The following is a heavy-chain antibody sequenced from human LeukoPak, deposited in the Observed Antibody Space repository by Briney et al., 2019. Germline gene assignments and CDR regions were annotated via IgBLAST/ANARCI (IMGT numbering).Heavy chain of an antibody. V-gene: IGHV1-18*01. Sequence: ASVKVSCKASGYTFTSYGISWVRQAPGQGLEWMGWISAYNGNTNYAQKLQGRVTMTTDTSTSTAYMELRSLRSDDTAVYYCASPPQDYDFWSGYYTYWGQGTLVTVSS. CDR3: ASPPQDYDFWSGYYTY. J-gene: IGHJ4*02. D-gene: IGHD3-3*01. CDR2: ISAYNGNT. CDR1: GYTFTSYG.